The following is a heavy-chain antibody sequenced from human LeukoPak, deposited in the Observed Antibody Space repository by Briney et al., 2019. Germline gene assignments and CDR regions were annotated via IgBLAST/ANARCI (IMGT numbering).Heavy chain of an antibody. CDR1: GYTFTGYY. V-gene: IGHV1-18*04. Sequence: ASVKVSCKASGYTFTGYYMHWVRQAPGQGLEWMGWISAYNGNTNYAQKLQGRVTMTTDTSTSTAYMELRSLRSDDTAVYYCACGSYYDWAFDIWGQGTMVTVSS. J-gene: IGHJ3*02. CDR2: ISAYNGNT. D-gene: IGHD1-26*01. CDR3: ACGSYYDWAFDI.